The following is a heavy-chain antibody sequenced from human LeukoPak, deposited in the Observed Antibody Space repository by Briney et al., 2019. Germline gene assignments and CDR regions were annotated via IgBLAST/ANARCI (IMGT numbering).Heavy chain of an antibody. V-gene: IGHV4-38-2*01. J-gene: IGHJ4*02. CDR2: IYHSGST. CDR1: GYSISSGYY. D-gene: IGHD2-8*01. CDR3: ARMVYAMNFIDY. Sequence: SETLSLTCAVSGYSISSGYYWGWSRQPPGKGLEWIGSIYHSGSTYYNPSLRSGVTISVDTSNNQFSLKLSSVTAADTAVYYCARMVYAMNFIDYWGQGTLVTVSS.